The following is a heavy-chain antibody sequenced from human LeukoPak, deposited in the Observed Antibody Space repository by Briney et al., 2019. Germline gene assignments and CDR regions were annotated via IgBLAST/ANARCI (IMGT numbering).Heavy chain of an antibody. CDR2: IYYSGST. V-gene: IGHV4-31*03. Sequence: PSETLSLTCTVSGGSISSGGYYWSWIRQHPGKGLEWIGYIYYSGSTYYNLSLKSRVTISVDTSKNQFSLKLSSVTAADTAVYYCARVPASLVIGDRNDAFDIWGQGTMVTVSS. CDR1: GGSISSGGYY. D-gene: IGHD3-9*01. CDR3: ARVPASLVIGDRNDAFDI. J-gene: IGHJ3*02.